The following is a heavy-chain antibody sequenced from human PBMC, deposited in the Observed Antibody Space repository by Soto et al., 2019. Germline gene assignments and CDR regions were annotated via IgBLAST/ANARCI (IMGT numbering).Heavy chain of an antibody. Sequence: EVQLVESGGGMVMPGGSLRLSCAASGFTFSDAWMTWIRQAPGKGLQCVGRIKRKIDGETTDYAAPVQGRFTISRDDSKNTLYLQMNSLKAEDTAMYYCVTDRGGGMDVWGQGTTVTVSS. V-gene: IGHV3-15*01. CDR2: IKRKIDGETT. CDR1: GFTFSDAW. J-gene: IGHJ6*01. CDR3: VTDRGGGMDV. D-gene: IGHD3-10*01.